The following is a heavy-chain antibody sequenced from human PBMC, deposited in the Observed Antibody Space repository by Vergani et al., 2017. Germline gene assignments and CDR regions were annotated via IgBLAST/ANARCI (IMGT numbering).Heavy chain of an antibody. CDR3: ARISYDFWSGYYAYYYYGMDV. CDR1: GGSFSGYY. V-gene: IGHV4-34*01. D-gene: IGHD3-3*01. Sequence: QVQLQQWGAGLLKPSETLSLTCGVYGGSFSGYYWSWIRQPPGKGLEWIGEINHSGSTNYNPSLKSRVTISVDTSKNQFSLKLSSVTAADTAVYYCARISYDFWSGYYAYYYYGMDVWGQGTTVTVSS. CDR2: INHSGST. J-gene: IGHJ6*02.